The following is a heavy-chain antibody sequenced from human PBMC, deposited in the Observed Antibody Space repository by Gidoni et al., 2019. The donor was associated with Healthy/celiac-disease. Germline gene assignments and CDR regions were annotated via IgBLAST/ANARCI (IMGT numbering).Heavy chain of an antibody. CDR3: AKDMWTYYGSGSHGMDV. CDR1: GFTFDDYA. V-gene: IGHV3-9*01. Sequence: EVQLVESGGGLVQHGRSLRLSCAASGFTFDDYAMHGVRQAPGKGLGWVSGISWNSGSIGYADSVKGRFTISRDNAKNSLYLQMNSLRAEDTALYYCAKDMWTYYGSGSHGMDVWGQGTTVTVSS. J-gene: IGHJ6*02. D-gene: IGHD3-10*01. CDR2: ISWNSGSI.